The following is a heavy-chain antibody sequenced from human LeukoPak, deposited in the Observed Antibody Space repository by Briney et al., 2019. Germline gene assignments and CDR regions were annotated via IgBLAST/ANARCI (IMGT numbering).Heavy chain of an antibody. Sequence: PGRSLRLSCAASGFTFSSYGMHWVRQAPGKGLEWVAVISYDGSNKYYADSVKGRFTISRDNSKNTLYLQMNSLRAEDTAVYYCARVLLLPRWFDPWGQGTLVTVSS. D-gene: IGHD3-10*01. CDR3: ARVLLLPRWFDP. CDR1: GFTFSSYG. V-gene: IGHV3-30*03. CDR2: ISYDGSNK. J-gene: IGHJ5*02.